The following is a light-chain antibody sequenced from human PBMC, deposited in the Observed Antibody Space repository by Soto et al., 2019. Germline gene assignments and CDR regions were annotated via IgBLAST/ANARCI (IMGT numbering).Light chain of an antibody. CDR2: AVS. J-gene: IGLJ1*01. CDR3: AAWDDGLSGYYV. Sequence: QSVLTQPASVSGSPGQSITISCSGTSSDIGSYNHVAWYQQFPGKSPKLMIYAVSDRPSGVSDRFSGSKSGITASLTISGLQTEDEADYYCAAWDDGLSGYYVFGTGTRSPS. V-gene: IGLV2-14*03. CDR1: SSDIGSYNH.